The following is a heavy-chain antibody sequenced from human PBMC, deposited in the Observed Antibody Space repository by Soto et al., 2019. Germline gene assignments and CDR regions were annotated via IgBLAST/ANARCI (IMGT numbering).Heavy chain of an antibody. Sequence: ASVKVSCKASGYTFTSYAMHWVRQSPGQRLEWMGWINAGNGNTKYSQKFQGRVTITRDTSASTAYMELSSLRSEDTAVYYCASSGITNYYYGMDVWGQGTTVTVSS. D-gene: IGHD3-10*01. V-gene: IGHV1-3*01. J-gene: IGHJ6*02. CDR1: GYTFTSYA. CDR2: INAGNGNT. CDR3: ASSGITNYYYGMDV.